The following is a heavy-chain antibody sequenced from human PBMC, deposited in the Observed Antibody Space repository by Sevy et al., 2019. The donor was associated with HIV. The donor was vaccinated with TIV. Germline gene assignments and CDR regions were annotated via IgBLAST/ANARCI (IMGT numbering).Heavy chain of an antibody. CDR2: ISSSGSTI. V-gene: IGHV3-11*01. J-gene: IGHJ4*02. Sequence: GGSLRLSCAASGFTFSDYYMSWIRQAPGKGLEWVSYISSSGSTIYYADSVKGRFTISRDNAKNSLYLQMNSLRAEDTAVHYCARDSAVADAFFDYWGQGTLVTVSS. D-gene: IGHD6-19*01. CDR3: ARDSAVADAFFDY. CDR1: GFTFSDYY.